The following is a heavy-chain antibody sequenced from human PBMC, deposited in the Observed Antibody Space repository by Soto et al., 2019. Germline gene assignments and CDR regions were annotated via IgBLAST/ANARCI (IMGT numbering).Heavy chain of an antibody. Sequence: QVQLVQSGAAVRKPGSSVKVSCKASGGTFTKYAITWVRQAPRQGLEWMGGIVPLPGTTNYAQKFRGRVTISADKSTSTACVELRRLRFDDTAVYDCAGPVGGLGGSGGWPGYACDV. CDR3: AGPVGGLGGSGGWPGYACDV. V-gene: IGHV1-69*06. J-gene: IGHJ3*01. CDR2: IVPLPGTT. CDR1: GGTFTKYA. D-gene: IGHD2-15*01.